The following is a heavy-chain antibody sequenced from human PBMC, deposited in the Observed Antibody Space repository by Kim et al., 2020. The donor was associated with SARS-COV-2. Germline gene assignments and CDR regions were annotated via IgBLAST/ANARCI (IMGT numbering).Heavy chain of an antibody. CDR3: ARGWGGSYRGRFDY. V-gene: IGHV3-30-3*01. Sequence: GGSLRLSCAASGFTFSSYAMHWVRQAPGKGLEWVAVISYDGSNKYYADSVKGRFTISRDNSKNTLYLQMNSLRAEDTAVYYCARGWGGSYRGRFDYWGQGTLVTVSS. CDR1: GFTFSSYA. D-gene: IGHD2-8*01. CDR2: ISYDGSNK. J-gene: IGHJ4*02.